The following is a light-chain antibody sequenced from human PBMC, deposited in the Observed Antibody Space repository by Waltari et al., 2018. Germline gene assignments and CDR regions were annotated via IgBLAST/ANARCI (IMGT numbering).Light chain of an antibody. Sequence: QSVLTQPPSASGTPGQRVTISCSGRSSDLGGNTVNWYQHLPGTAPILLIDNNYFRPSGVPDRFSGSKSGTSASLAISGLQSEDEAVFYCATWDDSLKGFVFGSGTKVTVL. CDR2: NNY. J-gene: IGLJ1*01. V-gene: IGLV1-44*01. CDR1: SSDLGGNT. CDR3: ATWDDSLKGFV.